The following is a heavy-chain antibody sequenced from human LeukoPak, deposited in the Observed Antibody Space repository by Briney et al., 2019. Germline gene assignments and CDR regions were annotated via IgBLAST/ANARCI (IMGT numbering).Heavy chain of an antibody. Sequence: GGSLRLSCAASGFTFSDYNMRWIRQAPGKGLEWVSYISSSGSTIYYADSVKGRFTISRDNAKNSLYLQMNSLRGEDTAVYYCAELGITMIGGVWGKGTTVTISS. CDR3: AELGITMIGGV. CDR1: GFTFSDYN. CDR2: ISSSGSTI. J-gene: IGHJ6*04. V-gene: IGHV3-11*04. D-gene: IGHD3-10*02.